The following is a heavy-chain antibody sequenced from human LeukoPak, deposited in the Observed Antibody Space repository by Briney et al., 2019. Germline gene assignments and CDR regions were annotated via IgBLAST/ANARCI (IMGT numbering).Heavy chain of an antibody. CDR3: ARGAYDFWSGRGDGMDV. D-gene: IGHD3-3*01. CDR1: GGSISSGGYS. CDR2: IYHSGSA. V-gene: IGHV4-30-2*01. Sequence: PSETLSLTCAVSGGSISSGGYSWSWIRQPPGKGLEWIGYIYHSGSAYYNPSLKSRVTISVDRSKNQFSLKLSSVTAADTAVYYCARGAYDFWSGRGDGMDVWGQGTTVTVSS. J-gene: IGHJ6*02.